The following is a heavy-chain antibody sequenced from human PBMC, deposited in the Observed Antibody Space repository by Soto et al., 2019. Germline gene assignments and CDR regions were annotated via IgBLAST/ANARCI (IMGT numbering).Heavy chain of an antibody. CDR2: ISDKGGTT. J-gene: IGHJ4*02. CDR3: ANSRYDSSGYWAFDY. V-gene: IGHV3-23*01. D-gene: IGHD3-22*01. CDR1: EFTFSNYA. Sequence: TGGSLRLSCEASEFTFSNYAMSWVHQAPGKGLEWASAISDKGGTTYYADSVKGRFTISRDNSKNTLYLQMNSLRAEDTAVYYCANSRYDSSGYWAFDYWGQGTLVTVSS.